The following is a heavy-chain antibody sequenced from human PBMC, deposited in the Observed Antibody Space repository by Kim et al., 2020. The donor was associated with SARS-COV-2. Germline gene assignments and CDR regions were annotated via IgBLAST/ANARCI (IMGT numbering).Heavy chain of an antibody. CDR2: IYYSGST. V-gene: IGHV4-39*01. D-gene: IGHD4-17*01. CDR3: ARRPQGGDDYGDKLLLWDWFDP. Sequence: SETLSLTCTVSGGSISSSSYYWGWIRQPPGKGLEWIGSIYYSGSTYYNPSLKSRVTISVDTSKNQFSLKLSSVTAADTAVYYCARRPQGGDDYGDKLLLWDWFDPWGQGTLVTVSS. CDR1: GGSISSSSYY. J-gene: IGHJ5*02.